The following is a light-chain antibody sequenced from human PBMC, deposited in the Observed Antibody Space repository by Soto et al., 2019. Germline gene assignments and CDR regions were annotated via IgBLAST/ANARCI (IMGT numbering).Light chain of an antibody. CDR1: QSITSR. V-gene: IGKV3-15*01. CDR3: QQYDNWPLT. Sequence: ETVMTQSAATLSMSPGERATLSCRASQSITSRLGWYQQRPGQAPRLLIYGASTRAAGIPVRFSGSGSGTEFTLTISSLQSEDFAVYYCQQYDNWPLTFGQGTRLEIK. J-gene: IGKJ5*01. CDR2: GAS.